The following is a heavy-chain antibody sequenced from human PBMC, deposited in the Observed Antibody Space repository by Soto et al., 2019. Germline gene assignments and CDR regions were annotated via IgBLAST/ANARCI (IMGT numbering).Heavy chain of an antibody. CDR2: ISYDGSNK. CDR3: EKDYSGSVLTPNYFDY. Sequence: SGGSLRLSCAASGFTFSSYGMHWVRQAPGMGLEWAALISYDGSNKYYADSVKGRFTISRDNSKNTLYLQMNSLRAEDTAVSYREKDYSGSVLTPNYFDYWGQGALVTVSS. V-gene: IGHV3-30*18. CDR1: GFTFSSYG. J-gene: IGHJ4*02. D-gene: IGHD3-10*01.